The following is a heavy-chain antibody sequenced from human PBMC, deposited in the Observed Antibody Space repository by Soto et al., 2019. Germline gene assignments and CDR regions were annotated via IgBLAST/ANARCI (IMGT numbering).Heavy chain of an antibody. D-gene: IGHD3-10*01. Sequence: QVQLVQSGAEVKKPGSSVKVSCKASGGTLSSYAISWVRQAPGQGLEWMGGIIPIVGTANYAQKFQGRVTITADESTSTAYMELSSLRSEDTAVYYCEREWFGEFHNWFDPWGQGTLVTVSS. V-gene: IGHV1-69*12. CDR2: IIPIVGTA. J-gene: IGHJ5*02. CDR3: EREWFGEFHNWFDP. CDR1: GGTLSSYA.